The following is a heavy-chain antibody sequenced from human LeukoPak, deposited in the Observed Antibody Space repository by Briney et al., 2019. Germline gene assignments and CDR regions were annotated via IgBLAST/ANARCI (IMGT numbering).Heavy chain of an antibody. CDR2: IRYDGSNK. V-gene: IGHV3-30*02. CDR1: GFTFSSYA. Sequence: PGGSLRLSCAASGFTFSSYAMSWVRQAPGKGLEWVAFIRYDGSNKYYADSVKGRFTISRDNSKNTLYLQMNSLRAEDTAVYYCASALRIYYYFDYWGQGTLVTVSS. J-gene: IGHJ4*02. CDR3: ASALRIYYYFDY. D-gene: IGHD1-26*01.